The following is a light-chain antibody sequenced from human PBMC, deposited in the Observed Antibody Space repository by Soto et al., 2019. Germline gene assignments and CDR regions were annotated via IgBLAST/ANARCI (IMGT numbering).Light chain of an antibody. CDR2: GAS. CDR3: QQYGRTSWT. J-gene: IGKJ1*01. V-gene: IGKV3-20*01. Sequence: EIVLTQSPGTLSLSPGEGATLSCRASQSVSTNFFAWYQPKPGQAPRLLIYGASTRATGIPDRFSGSGSGTDFTLTISRVEPEDFAVYYCQQYGRTSWTFGQGTKVEIK. CDR1: QSVSTNF.